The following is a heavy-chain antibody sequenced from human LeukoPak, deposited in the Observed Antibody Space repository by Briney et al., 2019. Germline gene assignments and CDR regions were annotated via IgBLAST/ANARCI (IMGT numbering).Heavy chain of an antibody. CDR2: INPSGGST. D-gene: IGHD3-9*01. Sequence: ASVKVSCKASGYTFTSYYMHWVRQAPGQGLEWMGIINPSGGSTSYAQKFQGRVTMTRDMSTSTVYMELSSLRSEDTAVYYCARGGRYFDWLLSRSYNWFDPWGQGTLVTVSS. CDR3: ARGGRYFDWLLSRSYNWFDP. CDR1: GYTFTSYY. J-gene: IGHJ5*02. V-gene: IGHV1-46*01.